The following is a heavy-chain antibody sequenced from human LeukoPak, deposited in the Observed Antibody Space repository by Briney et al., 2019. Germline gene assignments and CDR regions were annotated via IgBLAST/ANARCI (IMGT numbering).Heavy chain of an antibody. CDR3: AKGPKQLLVGSRGYYFDY. Sequence: GGSLRLSCAASGFTFSSYAMSWVRQAPGKGLEWVSGISGSGDRRNYADSVKARFTISRDIFKNTLYLQMNSLRAEDTAVYYCAKGPKQLLVGSRGYYFDYWGQGTLVTVSS. CDR2: ISGSGDRR. V-gene: IGHV3-23*01. D-gene: IGHD6-13*01. J-gene: IGHJ4*02. CDR1: GFTFSSYA.